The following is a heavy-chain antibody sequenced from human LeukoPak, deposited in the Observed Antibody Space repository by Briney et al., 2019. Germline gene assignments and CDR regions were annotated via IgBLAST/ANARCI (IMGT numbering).Heavy chain of an antibody. J-gene: IGHJ4*02. CDR3: ARDSSIVGALEDFDY. Sequence: GASVKVSCKASGYTFTSYGISWVRQAPGQGLEWMGWISAYNGNTNYAQKLQGRVTMTTDTSTSTAYVELRGLRSDDTAVYYCARDSSIVGALEDFDYWGQGTLVTVSS. D-gene: IGHD1-26*01. V-gene: IGHV1-18*01. CDR1: GYTFTSYG. CDR2: ISAYNGNT.